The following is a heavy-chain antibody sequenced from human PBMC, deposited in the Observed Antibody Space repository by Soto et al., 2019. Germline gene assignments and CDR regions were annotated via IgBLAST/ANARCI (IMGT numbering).Heavy chain of an antibody. D-gene: IGHD6-19*01. J-gene: IGHJ6*02. V-gene: IGHV1-18*04. CDR1: GYTFTSYG. CDR2: ISAYNGNT. Sequence: ASEKVACTASGYTFTSYGISWVRQAPGQGLEWMGWISAYNGNTNYAQKLQGRVTMTTDTSTSTAYMELRSLRSDDTAVYYCARLRSIAGACLLYSYDRDVGGQGTTVTVSS. CDR3: ARLRSIAGACLLYSYDRDV.